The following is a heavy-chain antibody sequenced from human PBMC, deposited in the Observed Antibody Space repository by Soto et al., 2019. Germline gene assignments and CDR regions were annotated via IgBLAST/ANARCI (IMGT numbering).Heavy chain of an antibody. CDR1: GFSFRDHS. J-gene: IGHJ4*01. Sequence: GGSLRLSCVGSGFSFRDHSMNWVRQPPGKGLQWISYISSSSENIYYADSVKGRFTVSRDNAKNTLFLQMNSLRDDDSAIYYCARLPKGSVVNGWGQGSLVTVSS. D-gene: IGHD2-8*02. V-gene: IGHV3-48*02. CDR2: ISSSSENI. CDR3: ARLPKGSVVNG.